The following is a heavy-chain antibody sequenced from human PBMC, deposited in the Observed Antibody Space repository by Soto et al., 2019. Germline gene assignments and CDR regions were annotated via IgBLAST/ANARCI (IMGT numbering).Heavy chain of an antibody. CDR3: ARGHAGTMDV. CDR1: GDSVSGNVAA. Sequence: PSETLSLTCAISGDSVSGNVAAWNWIRQSPSRGLQWLGRTYYRSKWNNDYAVSVKSRININPDTSKNQFSLQLNSVSPEDTAVYYCARGHAGTMDVWGQGTTVTVS. V-gene: IGHV6-1*01. D-gene: IGHD1-1*01. CDR2: TYYRSKWNN. J-gene: IGHJ6*02.